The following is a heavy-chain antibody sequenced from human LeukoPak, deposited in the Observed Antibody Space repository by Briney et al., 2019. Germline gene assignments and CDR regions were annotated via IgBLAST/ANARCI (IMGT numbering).Heavy chain of an antibody. D-gene: IGHD1-1*01. V-gene: IGHV3-9*01. J-gene: IGHJ5*02. Sequence: PGGSLRLSCAASGFTFDDYAMHWVRQAPGKGLEWVSGISWNSGSIGYVDSVKGRFTISRDNAKNSLYLQMNSLRAEDTALYYCAKALSRNWTIRIWFDPWGQGTLVTVSS. CDR1: GFTFDDYA. CDR3: AKALSRNWTIRIWFDP. CDR2: ISWNSGSI.